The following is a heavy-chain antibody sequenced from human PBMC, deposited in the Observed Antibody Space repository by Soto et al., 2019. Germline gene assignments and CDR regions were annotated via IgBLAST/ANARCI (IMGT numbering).Heavy chain of an antibody. D-gene: IGHD2-2*01. CDR3: ARGRGYCSSTSCYGWGTYYYYGMDV. V-gene: IGHV4-61*01. CDR1: GGSVSSGSYY. CDR2: IYYSGST. J-gene: IGHJ6*02. Sequence: SETLSLTCTVSGGSVSSGSYYWSWIRQPPGKGLEWIGYIYYSGSTNYNPSLKSRVTISVDTSKNQFSLKLSSVTAADTAVYYCARGRGYCSSTSCYGWGTYYYYGMDVWGQGTKVTAP.